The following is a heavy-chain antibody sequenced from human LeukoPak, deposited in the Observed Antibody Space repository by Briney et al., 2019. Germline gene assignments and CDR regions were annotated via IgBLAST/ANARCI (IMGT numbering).Heavy chain of an antibody. J-gene: IGHJ6*03. CDR3: AATTHYWASYYYYYMDV. V-gene: IGHV1-58*02. D-gene: IGHD2-8*02. CDR2: IVVGSGNT. CDR1: GFTFTSSA. Sequence: SVKVSCKASGFTFTSSAMQWVRQARGQRPEWIGWIVVGSGNTNYAQKFQERVTITRDMSTSTAYMELSSLRSEDTAVYYCAATTHYWASYYYYYMDVWGKGTTVTISS.